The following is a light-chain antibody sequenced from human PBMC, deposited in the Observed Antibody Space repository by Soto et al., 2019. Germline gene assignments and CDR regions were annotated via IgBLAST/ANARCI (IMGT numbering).Light chain of an antibody. CDR1: QSATNRY. J-gene: IGKJ2*01. V-gene: IGKV3-20*01. CDR3: QRYSTLPPT. CDR2: AIS. Sequence: EKALTQSPGILSLSPGARATLSCRATQSATNRYFAWYQEKPGQAPSLLIYAISSRATDIPDRFSGSASGAYFTLTISRVEPEDSVVYYWQRYSTLPPTFGGGTKLEVK.